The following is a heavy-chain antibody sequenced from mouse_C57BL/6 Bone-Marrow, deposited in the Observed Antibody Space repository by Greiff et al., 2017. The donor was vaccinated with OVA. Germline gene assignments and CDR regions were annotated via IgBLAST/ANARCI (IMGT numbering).Heavy chain of an antibody. Sequence: QVHVKQPGAELMKPGASVKLSCKATGYTFTGYWLAWVKQRPGHGLEWIGEIFPGSGSTNYNEKFKGKATFTADTSSNTAYMQLSSLTTEDSAISYCAGEGYDGLTWGWFAYWGQGTLVTVSA. CDR1: GYTFTGYW. CDR3: AGEGYDGLTWGWFAY. D-gene: IGHD2-3*01. V-gene: IGHV1-9*01. J-gene: IGHJ3*01. CDR2: IFPGSGST.